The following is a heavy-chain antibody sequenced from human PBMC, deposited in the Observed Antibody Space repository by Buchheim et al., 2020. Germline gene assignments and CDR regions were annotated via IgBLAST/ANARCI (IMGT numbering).Heavy chain of an antibody. Sequence: EVQLLESGGGLVQPGGSLRLSCAATGVTFSDEAMTWVRQAPGKGLEWVSIISGSGDSTYYADSVKGRFTVSRDNSRNKVYLQMNSLSVDDTAVYYCTKDPNWESHWGQGTL. CDR2: ISGSGDST. CDR3: TKDPNWESH. D-gene: IGHD7-27*01. V-gene: IGHV3-23*01. CDR1: GVTFSDEA. J-gene: IGHJ4*02.